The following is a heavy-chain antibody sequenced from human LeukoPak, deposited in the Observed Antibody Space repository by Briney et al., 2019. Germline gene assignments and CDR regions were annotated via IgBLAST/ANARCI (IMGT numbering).Heavy chain of an antibody. CDR2: IQQHGSET. D-gene: IGHD2-2*01. Sequence: GGSLRLSCEGSGFTFSNYWMSWVRQAPGKGLEWVANIQQHGSETYYGDSVKGRFTISRDNAKNSLYLQMNSLRAEDTAVYYCARAPTVLVGYCSSSSCQADYWGQGTLVTVSS. CDR3: ARAPTVLVGYCSSSSCQADY. V-gene: IGHV3-7*01. J-gene: IGHJ4*02. CDR1: GFTFSNYW.